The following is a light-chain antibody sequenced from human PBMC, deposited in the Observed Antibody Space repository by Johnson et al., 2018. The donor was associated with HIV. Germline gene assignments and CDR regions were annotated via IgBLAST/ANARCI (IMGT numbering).Light chain of an antibody. CDR1: SSNIGNNY. J-gene: IGLJ1*01. CDR3: GNWDSSLSAGGV. V-gene: IGLV1-51*01. CDR2: DNN. Sequence: QSILTQPPSVSAAPGQKVTISCSGSSSNIGNNYVSWYQQLPGTAPKLLIYDNNKRPSGIPDRFSGSKYGTSATLGITGLQAGDEADYYCGNWDSSLSAGGVFGTGTKVTVL.